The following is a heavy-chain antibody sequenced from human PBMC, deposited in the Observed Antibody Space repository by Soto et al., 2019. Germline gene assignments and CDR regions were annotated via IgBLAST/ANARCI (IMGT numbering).Heavy chain of an antibody. Sequence: PGGSLRLSCEASGFNFKKFAMGWVRQAPGEGLEWVSGISCCGGSTFYADSVKGRFSLARDDSKNTLSLQLNSLRVEDTAHYYCAKADGKQGLIPHRYNCGQGT. CDR3: AKADGKQGLIPHRYN. CDR1: GFNFKKFA. CDR2: ISCCGGST. J-gene: IGHJ1*01. D-gene: IGHD6-19*01. V-gene: IGHV3-23*01.